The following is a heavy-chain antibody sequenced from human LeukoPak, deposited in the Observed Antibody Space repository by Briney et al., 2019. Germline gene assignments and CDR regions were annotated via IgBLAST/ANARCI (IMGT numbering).Heavy chain of an antibody. CDR1: GFIVSDYY. V-gene: IGHV3-53*01. CDR2: IYSSGSA. D-gene: IGHD3-22*01. CDR3: ARGPSSDYGA. J-gene: IGHJ5*02. Sequence: GGCLRLSCAVSGFIVSDYYMSWVRQAPGKGLEWVSVIYSSGSAYYADSVKGRFTISRDNSKNTLYLQMNSLRAEDTAIYYCARGPSSDYGAWGQGTLVTVSS.